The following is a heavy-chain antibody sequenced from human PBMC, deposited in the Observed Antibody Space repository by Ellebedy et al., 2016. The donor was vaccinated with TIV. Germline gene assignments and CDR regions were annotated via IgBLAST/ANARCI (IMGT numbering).Heavy chain of an antibody. D-gene: IGHD4-17*01. CDR2: IYYSGST. CDR1: GCSISSSSSY. V-gene: IGHV4-39*01. Sequence: SETLSLTCTVPGCSISSSSSYWGWIRQPTGKGPEWIGSIYYSGSTYYNPSLKSRATISADTSKNQFSLKLRSVTAAHAAVYYCVGHFYGAFEYFQHWGLGTLVTVSS. CDR3: VGHFYGAFEYFQH. J-gene: IGHJ1*01.